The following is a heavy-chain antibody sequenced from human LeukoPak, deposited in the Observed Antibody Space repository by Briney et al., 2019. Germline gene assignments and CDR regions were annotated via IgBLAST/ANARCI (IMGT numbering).Heavy chain of an antibody. CDR2: IYYSGST. CDR1: GGSISSYY. CDR3: ARARDCSSTSCPRGFDP. D-gene: IGHD2-2*01. J-gene: IGHJ5*02. Sequence: KSSETLSLTCTVSGGSISSYYWSWIRQPPGKGLEWIGSIYYSGSTYYNPSLKSRVTISVDTSKNQFSLKLSSVTAADTAVYYCARARDCSSTSCPRGFDPWGQGTLVTVSS. V-gene: IGHV4-39*07.